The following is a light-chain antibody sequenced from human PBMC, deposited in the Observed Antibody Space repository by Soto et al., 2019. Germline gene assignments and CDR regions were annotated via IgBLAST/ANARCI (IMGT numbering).Light chain of an antibody. Sequence: IVLTQSPATLSLSPGESATLSCRASQSVRSYLAWYQQKPGQAPRLLIYDTSNRAAGIPARFSGSGSGTDFTLTISSLEPEDFAVYYCQQRYHWPPLTFGPGTKVDF. CDR1: QSVRSY. J-gene: IGKJ3*01. CDR2: DTS. CDR3: QQRYHWPPLT. V-gene: IGKV3-11*01.